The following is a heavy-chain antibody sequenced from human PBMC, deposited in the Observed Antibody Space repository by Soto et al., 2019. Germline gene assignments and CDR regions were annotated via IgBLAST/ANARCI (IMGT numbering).Heavy chain of an antibody. V-gene: IGHV1-18*01. D-gene: IGHD5-18*01. CDR3: ARDGVDTATGYYYGMDV. CDR2: ISAYNGNT. Sequence: SVKVSCQASCYTCTSHGFSWVRQAPGQGLEWMGWISAYNGNTNYAQKLQGRVTMTTDTSTSTAYMELRGLRSDDTAVYYCARDGVDTATGYYYGMDVWGQ. CDR1: CYTCTSHG. J-gene: IGHJ6*02.